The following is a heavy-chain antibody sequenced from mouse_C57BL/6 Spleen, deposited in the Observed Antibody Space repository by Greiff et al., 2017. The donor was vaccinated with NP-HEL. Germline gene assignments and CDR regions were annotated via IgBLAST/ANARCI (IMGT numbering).Heavy chain of an antibody. CDR1: GYSITSGYY. Sequence: EVQLQESGPGLVKPSQSLSLTCSVTGYSITSGYYWNWIRQFPGNKLEWMGYISYDGSNNYNPSLKNRISITRDTSKNQFFLKLNSVTTEDTATYYCAREDTLHSSGYGYFDYWGQGTTLTVSS. D-gene: IGHD3-2*02. J-gene: IGHJ2*01. CDR2: ISYDGSN. CDR3: AREDTLHSSGYGYFDY. V-gene: IGHV3-6*01.